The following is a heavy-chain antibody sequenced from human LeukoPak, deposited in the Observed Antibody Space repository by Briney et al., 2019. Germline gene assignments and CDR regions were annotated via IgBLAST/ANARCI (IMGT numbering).Heavy chain of an antibody. D-gene: IGHD3-22*01. V-gene: IGHV3-30*04. J-gene: IGHJ4*02. CDR2: ISYDGSNK. CDR3: ARDGFGDSSGYGDY. CDR1: GFTFSSYV. Sequence: PGRSLRLSCAVSGFTFSSYVMHWVRQAPGKGLEWVAVISYDGSNKYYADSVKGRFTISRDNSKNTLYLQMNSLRAEDTAVYYCARDGFGDSSGYGDYWGQGTLVTVSS.